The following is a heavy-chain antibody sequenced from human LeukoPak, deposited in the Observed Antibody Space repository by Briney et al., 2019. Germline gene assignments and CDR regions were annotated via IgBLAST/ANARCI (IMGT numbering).Heavy chain of an antibody. D-gene: IGHD3-10*01. CDR2: ISGSGGRT. J-gene: IGHJ4*02. CDR1: GFTFSSYA. V-gene: IGHV3-23*01. Sequence: GGSLRLPCAASGFTFSSYAMSWVRQAPGKGLEWVSSISGSGGRTYYADSVKGRFTISRDNSKNTLYLQMNSLRDEDTAVYYCAKDYGSGNYFDYWGQGTLVTVSS. CDR3: AKDYGSGNYFDY.